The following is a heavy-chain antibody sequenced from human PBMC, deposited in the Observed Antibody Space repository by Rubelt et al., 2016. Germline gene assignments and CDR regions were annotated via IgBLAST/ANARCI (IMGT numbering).Heavy chain of an antibody. CDR3: ARDLTYNLPAY. Sequence: QVQLVQSGAEVKKPGASVKVSCKASGYTFTYCSLHWLQQAPGQGLERMRWITLYNGNTNYAKKFQGRVTITRDMSLRTAYIELSSLRSEDSAVYYCARDLTYNLPAYWGQGTLVTVSS. V-gene: IGHV1-68*02. CDR1: GYTFTYCS. CDR2: ITLYNGNT. J-gene: IGHJ4*02. D-gene: IGHD5-24*01.